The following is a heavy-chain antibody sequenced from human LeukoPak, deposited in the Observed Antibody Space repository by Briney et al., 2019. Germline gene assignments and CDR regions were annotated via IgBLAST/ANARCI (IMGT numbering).Heavy chain of an antibody. V-gene: IGHV4-39*01. Sequence: SETLSLTCTVSGDSLSSSTYYWGWIRQPPGKGLEWIGNVHYSGSTYYNPSLKSRVTISVDTSKNQFSLKLNSVTAADRAVYFCARSSSWTRVFDYWGQGTLVTVSS. CDR2: VHYSGST. CDR3: ARSSSWTRVFDY. D-gene: IGHD6-13*01. J-gene: IGHJ4*02. CDR1: GDSLSSSTYY.